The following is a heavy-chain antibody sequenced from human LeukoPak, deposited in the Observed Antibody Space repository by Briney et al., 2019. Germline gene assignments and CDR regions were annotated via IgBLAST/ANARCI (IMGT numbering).Heavy chain of an antibody. CDR2: ISYDGSNK. CDR1: GFTFSSYA. V-gene: IGHV3-30-3*01. CDR3: ARGGDYAEYDY. Sequence: GGSLRLSCAASGFTFSSYAMHWVRQAPGKGLEWVAVISYDGSNKYYADSVKGRFTISRDNSKNTLYLQMNSLRAADTAVYYCARGGDYAEYDYWGQGTLVTVSS. J-gene: IGHJ4*02. D-gene: IGHD4-17*01.